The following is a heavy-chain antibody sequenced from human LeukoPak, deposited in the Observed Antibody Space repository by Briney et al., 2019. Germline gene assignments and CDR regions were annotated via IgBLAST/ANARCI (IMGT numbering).Heavy chain of an antibody. D-gene: IGHD2-15*01. Sequence: ASVKVSCKASGYTFTSYDINWVRQATGQGLEWMGWMNPNSGNTGHAQEFQGRVTMTRNTSISKAYMELSSLRSEDTAVYYCARVAATQRALDYWGQRTLVTVSS. V-gene: IGHV1-8*01. CDR3: ARVAATQRALDY. J-gene: IGHJ4*02. CDR1: GYTFTSYD. CDR2: MNPNSGNT.